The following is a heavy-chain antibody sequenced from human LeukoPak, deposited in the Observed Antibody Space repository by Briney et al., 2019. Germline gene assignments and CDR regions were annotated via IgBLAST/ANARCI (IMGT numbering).Heavy chain of an antibody. CDR1: GGTFSSYA. D-gene: IGHD3-10*01. Sequence: SVKVSCKASGGTFSSYAISWVRQAPGQGLEWMGRIIPILGIANYAQKLQGRVTITADKSTSTAYMELSSLRSEDTAVYYCARSLVRGVIKDFDYWGQGTLVTVSS. J-gene: IGHJ4*02. V-gene: IGHV1-69*04. CDR3: ARSLVRGVIKDFDY. CDR2: IIPILGIA.